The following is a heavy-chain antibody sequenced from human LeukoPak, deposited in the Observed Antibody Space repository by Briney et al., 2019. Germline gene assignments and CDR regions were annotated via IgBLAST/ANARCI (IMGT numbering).Heavy chain of an antibody. CDR2: ISSTGNTI. CDR1: GFTFSSFE. V-gene: IGHV3-48*03. CDR3: ARDSSGNFIPDYFDY. D-gene: IGHD3-10*01. J-gene: IGHJ4*02. Sequence: GGSLRLSCATSGFTFSSFEMNWVRQAPGKGLEWVSSISSTGNTIYYADSVKGRFTISRDNAKSSLYLRMNSLRAEDTAVYYCARDSSGNFIPDYFDYWGQGTLVTVSS.